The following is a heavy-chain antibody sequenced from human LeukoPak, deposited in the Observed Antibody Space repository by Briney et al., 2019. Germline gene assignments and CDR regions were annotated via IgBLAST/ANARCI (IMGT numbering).Heavy chain of an antibody. V-gene: IGHV3-48*01. CDR1: GFTFGTYA. J-gene: IGHJ4*02. Sequence: GGSLRLSCAASGFTFGTYAMNWVRQAPGKGLEWVSYISSSSSTIYFPDSVKGRFTISRDNAKNSLYLQMNSLRAEDTAVYYCARESSSSSDYWGQGTLVTVSS. CDR2: ISSSSSTI. CDR3: ARESSSSSDY. D-gene: IGHD6-13*01.